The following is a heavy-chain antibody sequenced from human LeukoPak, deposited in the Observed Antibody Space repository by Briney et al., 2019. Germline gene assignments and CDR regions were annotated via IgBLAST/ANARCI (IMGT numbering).Heavy chain of an antibody. CDR3: ARDPTHYLRYGYFDY. V-gene: IGHV3-21*01. D-gene: IGHD3-9*01. J-gene: IGHJ4*02. Sequence: GGSLGLSCAASGFIFSNSAMNWVRQTPGKGLEWVSSINNDGSYIYYAGSVKGRFTISRDNAKNSLYLRLNSLRVEDTAVYYCARDPTHYLRYGYFDYWGQGTLVTVSS. CDR1: GFIFSNSA. CDR2: INNDGSYI.